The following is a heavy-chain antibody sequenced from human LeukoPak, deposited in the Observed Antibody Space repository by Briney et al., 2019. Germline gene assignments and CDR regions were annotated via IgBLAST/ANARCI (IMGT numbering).Heavy chain of an antibody. CDR2: IKGDGSHT. CDR1: GFTFGNYW. CDR3: VRDWDHFDFDS. V-gene: IGHV3-74*01. J-gene: IGHJ5*01. Sequence: GGSLRLSCAASGFTFGNYWMHWVRQAPGKGLVWVSRIKGDGSHTTYADSVKGRFTISRDNAKNTLYLQMKSLRAEDTAVYYCVRDWDHFDFDSWGQGTLVTVSS. D-gene: IGHD3-9*01.